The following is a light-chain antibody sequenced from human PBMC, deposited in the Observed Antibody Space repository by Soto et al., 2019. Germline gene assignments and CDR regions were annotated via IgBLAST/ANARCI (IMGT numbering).Light chain of an antibody. Sequence: EIVMTQSPATLSVSPGGRATPSCRASQSISDTLAWYQQKPGQAPRLLIYSASARATGFPARFSGSGSGTDFTLTISSLQSEDFAVYYCQQYNNWPWTFGQGTKVDIK. V-gene: IGKV3-15*01. J-gene: IGKJ1*01. CDR1: QSISDT. CDR3: QQYNNWPWT. CDR2: SAS.